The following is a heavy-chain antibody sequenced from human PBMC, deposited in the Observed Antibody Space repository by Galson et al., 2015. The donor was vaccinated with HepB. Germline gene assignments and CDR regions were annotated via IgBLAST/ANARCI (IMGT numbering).Heavy chain of an antibody. CDR2: IIPIFGTA. V-gene: IGHV1-69*13. CDR1: GGTFSSYA. Sequence: SVKVSCKASGGTFSSYAISWVRQAPGQGLEWMGGIIPIFGTANYAQKFQGRVTITADESTSTAYMELSSLRSEDTAVYYCARGPPTVPPRRYFDYWGQGTLVTVSS. D-gene: IGHD4-17*01. J-gene: IGHJ4*02. CDR3: ARGPPTVPPRRYFDY.